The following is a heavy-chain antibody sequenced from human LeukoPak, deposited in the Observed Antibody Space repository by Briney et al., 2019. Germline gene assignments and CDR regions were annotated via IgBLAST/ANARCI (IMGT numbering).Heavy chain of an antibody. CDR3: AKGQSSSSSEWFDP. Sequence: GGSLTLSCAASGFTFRSYTMTWVRQAPGKGLEWVSTISGSGVGTDYADSVKGRFTVSRDNSRNTLYLQMNSLRAEDTALYYCAKGQSSSSSEWFDPWGQETLVTVSS. D-gene: IGHD2-2*01. CDR1: GFTFRSYT. V-gene: IGHV3-23*01. J-gene: IGHJ5*02. CDR2: ISGSGVGT.